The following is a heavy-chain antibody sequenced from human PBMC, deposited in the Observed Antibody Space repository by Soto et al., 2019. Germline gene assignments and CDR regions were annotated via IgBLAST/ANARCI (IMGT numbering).Heavy chain of an antibody. D-gene: IGHD4-17*01. CDR3: ARAYGGNPALFDP. J-gene: IGHJ5*02. V-gene: IGHV3-53*01. CDR1: GFNVRSDY. CDR2: IYTGGST. Sequence: GGFMRLSYAASGFNVRSDYMSWVRKTPGKGLEWVSVIYTGGSTYYADSVKGRFTFSRDNSKNTLYLQMNSLRAEDTAVYYCARAYGGNPALFDPWGQGTLVTVS.